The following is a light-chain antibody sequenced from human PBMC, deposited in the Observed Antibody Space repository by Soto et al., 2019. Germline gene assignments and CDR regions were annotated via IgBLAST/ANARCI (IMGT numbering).Light chain of an antibody. CDR3: QQYNNWPPIT. CDR1: QSVFSS. Sequence: EIVMTQSPATLSVSPGERATLSCRASQSVFSSLAWYQQRPGQAPRLLIYGSATRATGIPDRFSGSGSGTEFTLTISSLQSEDSAVYYCQQYNNWPPITFGQGTRLE. V-gene: IGKV3-15*01. CDR2: GSA. J-gene: IGKJ5*01.